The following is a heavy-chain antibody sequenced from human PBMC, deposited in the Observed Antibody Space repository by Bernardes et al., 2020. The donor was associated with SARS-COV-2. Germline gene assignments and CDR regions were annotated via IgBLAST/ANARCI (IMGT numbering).Heavy chain of an antibody. Sequence: SETLSLTCTVSGGSISNSPYFWGWIRQPPGKGLEWIGSIYYSGTTSYNPSLKSRITISVDTSKNQFSLKLTSVTAADTAVYYCAKDDDRPLFGAPGFDSWGQGTLVTVSS. D-gene: IGHD3-3*01. J-gene: IGHJ4*02. CDR2: IYYSGTT. CDR1: GGSISNSPYF. CDR3: AKDDDRPLFGAPGFDS. V-gene: IGHV4-39*02.